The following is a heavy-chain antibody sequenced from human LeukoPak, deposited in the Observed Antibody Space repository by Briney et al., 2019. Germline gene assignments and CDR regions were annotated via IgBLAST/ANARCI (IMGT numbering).Heavy chain of an antibody. CDR3: ARASGDIVETATMGSY. CDR2: ISSGSSSI. V-gene: IGHV3-21*01. CDR1: GFTFSSYS. D-gene: IGHD5-18*01. Sequence: GGSLRLSCAASGFTFSSYSMNWVRQVPGKGLEWVSSISSGSSSIYYADSVKGRFTISRDNAKNSLYLQMNSLRAEDTAVYYCARASGDIVETATMGSYWGQGTLVTVSS. J-gene: IGHJ4*02.